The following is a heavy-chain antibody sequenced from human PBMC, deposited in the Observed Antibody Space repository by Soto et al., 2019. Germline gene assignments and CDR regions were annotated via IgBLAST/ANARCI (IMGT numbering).Heavy chain of an antibody. D-gene: IGHD7-27*01. CDR1: GFTFSGSS. CDR3: TRRTVDHYYYTWDV. CDR2: IRSKSDGYAT. J-gene: IGHJ6*02. Sequence: GGSLRLSCAASGFTFSGSSMHWVRQAPGKGLEWVGRIRSKSDGYATTYAASVKGRFTISRDDSDNTAYLQMNSLKTEDSAVYYCTRRTVDHYYYTWDVWGQGTTVTVSS. V-gene: IGHV3-73*01.